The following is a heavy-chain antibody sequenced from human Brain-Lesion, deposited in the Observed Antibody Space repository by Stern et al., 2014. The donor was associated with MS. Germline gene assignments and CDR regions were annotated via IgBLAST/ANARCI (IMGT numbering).Heavy chain of an antibody. CDR3: ATLSPGAGGHYYRHFDY. CDR2: FDPEEGET. V-gene: IGHV1-24*01. J-gene: IGHJ4*02. CDR1: GYTLTDLS. Sequence: VQLVESGAEVKKPGASVKVSCKASGYTLTDLSMHWVRQAPGKGLEWMGGFDPEEGETIYAQKFQGRVAMTEDTSTDTAYMELSSLRSEDTAMYSCATLSPGAGGHYYRHFDYGGQGTRVTFS. D-gene: IGHD1-26*01.